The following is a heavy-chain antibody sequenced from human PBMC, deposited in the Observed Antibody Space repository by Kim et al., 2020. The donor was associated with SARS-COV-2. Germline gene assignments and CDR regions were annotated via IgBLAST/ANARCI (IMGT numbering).Heavy chain of an antibody. Sequence: GGSLRLSCAASGFTFSSYGMHWVRQAPGKGLEWVAVISYDGSNKYYADSVKGRFTISRDNSKNTLYLKMNSLRAEDTAVYYCAKDQFPSRITMVRGAPYYYYYGMDVWGQGTTVTVSS. CDR3: AKDQFPSRITMVRGAPYYYYYGMDV. CDR2: ISYDGSNK. J-gene: IGHJ6*02. CDR1: GFTFSSYG. V-gene: IGHV3-30*18. D-gene: IGHD3-10*01.